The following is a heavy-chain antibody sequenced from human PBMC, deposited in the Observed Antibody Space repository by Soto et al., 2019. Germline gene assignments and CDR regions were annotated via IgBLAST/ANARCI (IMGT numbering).Heavy chain of an antibody. CDR2: IWYDGSNK. CDR1: GFTFSSYG. Sequence: GGSLRLSCAASGFTFSSYGMHWVRQAPGKGLEWLAAIWYDGSNKYYADSVKGRFTISRDNSKNALYLQMNSLRAEDTAVYYCARDHYGDQQLNWYFDLWGRGTLVTASS. J-gene: IGHJ2*01. CDR3: ARDHYGDQQLNWYFDL. D-gene: IGHD4-17*01. V-gene: IGHV3-33*01.